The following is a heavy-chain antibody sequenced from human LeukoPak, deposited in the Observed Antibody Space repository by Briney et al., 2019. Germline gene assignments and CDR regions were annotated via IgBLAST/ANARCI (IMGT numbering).Heavy chain of an antibody. CDR3: AREGTYYDILTGYYGEYYFDY. Sequence: GGSLRLSCAASGFTFSSYWMSWVRQAPGKGLEWVANIKQDGSEKYYVDSVKGRFTISRDNAKNSLYLQMNSLRAEDTAVYYCAREGTYYDILTGYYGEYYFDYWGQGTPVTVSS. CDR2: IKQDGSEK. V-gene: IGHV3-7*01. CDR1: GFTFSSYW. D-gene: IGHD3-9*01. J-gene: IGHJ4*02.